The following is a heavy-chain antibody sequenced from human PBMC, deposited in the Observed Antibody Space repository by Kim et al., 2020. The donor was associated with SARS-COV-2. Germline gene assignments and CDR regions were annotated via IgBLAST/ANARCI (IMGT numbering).Heavy chain of an antibody. J-gene: IGHJ6*02. CDR2: ISSGGTT. D-gene: IGHD3-3*01. V-gene: IGHV3-53*01. Sequence: GGSLRLSCAASGFNFSSYYMPWVRQAPGKGLEWVSIISSGGTTYYEDAVKGRFTISRNNSKNMLYLQMDNLRGEDTALYYCSRVRGFLNGMIVWGQGTTVTVSS. CDR1: GFNFSSYY. CDR3: SRVRGFLNGMIV.